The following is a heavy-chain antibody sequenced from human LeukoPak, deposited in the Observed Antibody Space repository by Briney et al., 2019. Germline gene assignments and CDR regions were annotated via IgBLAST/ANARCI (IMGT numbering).Heavy chain of an antibody. CDR2: INPDGRTT. J-gene: IGHJ4*02. V-gene: IGHV3-74*01. CDR3: AKVDGSGNSIFDY. CDR1: GFTFNTYW. Sequence: GGSLRLSCAASGFTFNTYWMHWVRQAPGKGLVWVSRINPDGRTTNYADSVKGRFTISRDNAKNTLYLQMNSLRVEDTATYYCAKVDGSGNSIFDYWGQGTLVPASS. D-gene: IGHD3-22*01.